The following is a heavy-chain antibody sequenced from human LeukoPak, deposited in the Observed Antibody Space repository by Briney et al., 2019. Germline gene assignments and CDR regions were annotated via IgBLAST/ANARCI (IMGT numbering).Heavy chain of an antibody. CDR2: INPNSGGT. V-gene: IGHV1-2*04. CDR1: GYTFTGYY. CDR3: ARGRRGGYYDSSGYPIFDY. J-gene: IGHJ4*02. D-gene: IGHD3-22*01. Sequence: ASVKVSCKASGYTFTGYYMHWVRQAPGQGLEWMGWINPNSGGTNYAQKFQGWVTMTRDTSISTAYMELSRLRSDDTAVYYCARGRRGGYYDSSGYPIFDYWGQGTLVTVSS.